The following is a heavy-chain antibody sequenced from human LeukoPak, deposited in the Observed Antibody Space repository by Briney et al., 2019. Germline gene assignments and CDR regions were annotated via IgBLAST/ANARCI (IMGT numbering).Heavy chain of an antibody. J-gene: IGHJ4*02. Sequence: GGSLRLSCAASGFTFSSYGMHWVRQAPGKGLEWVAFIRYDGSNKYYADSVKGRSTISRDNSKNTLYLQMNSLRAEDTAVYYCAKVFPRGGGARGVIPSLDYWGQGTLVTVSS. CDR1: GFTFSSYG. CDR2: IRYDGSNK. V-gene: IGHV3-30*02. CDR3: AKVFPRGGGARGVIPSLDY. D-gene: IGHD3-10*01.